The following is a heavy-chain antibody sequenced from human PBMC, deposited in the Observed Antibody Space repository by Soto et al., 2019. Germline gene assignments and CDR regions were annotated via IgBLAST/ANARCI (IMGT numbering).Heavy chain of an antibody. CDR1: GYTFPNHG. Sequence: AAVKGSCKASGYTFPNHGITWVRQAPGQGLEWMGWISAYKTNIKYAQKFQGRVTLTTDTSTSTAYMELRSLRSDDTAIYYCVRDLDGSWAYYTDFCGQLNLVPVSS. D-gene: IGHD3-10*01. CDR2: ISAYKTNI. J-gene: IGHJ4*02. CDR3: VRDLDGSWAYYTDF. V-gene: IGHV1-18*01.